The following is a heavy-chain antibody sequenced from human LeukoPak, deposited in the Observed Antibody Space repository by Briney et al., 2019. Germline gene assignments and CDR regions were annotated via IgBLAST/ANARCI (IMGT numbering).Heavy chain of an antibody. V-gene: IGHV3-66*01. CDR2: IYSGGST. CDR1: GFTFSSYE. D-gene: IGHD3-22*01. CDR3: ARNDPGDFSGYNLN. Sequence: GGSLRLSCAASGFTFSSYEMNWVRQAPGKGLEWVSVIYSGGSTNYADSVKGRFTISRANSKNTVYLQMNSLRADDTAVYYCARNDPGDFSGYNLNWGQGTLVSVSS. J-gene: IGHJ4*02.